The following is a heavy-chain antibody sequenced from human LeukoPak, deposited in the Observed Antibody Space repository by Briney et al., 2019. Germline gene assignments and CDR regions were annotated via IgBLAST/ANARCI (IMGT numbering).Heavy chain of an antibody. D-gene: IGHD5-18*01. CDR1: GFTFSDYY. V-gene: IGHV3-11*01. Sequence: GGSLRLSCAASGFTFSDYYMSWIRQAPGKGLEWVSYISSSGSTLYYADSVKGRFTISRDNAKNSLYLQMNSLRAEDTAVYYCASIQPGPHLIFDYWGQGTLVTVSS. CDR2: ISSSGSTL. CDR3: ASIQPGPHLIFDY. J-gene: IGHJ4*02.